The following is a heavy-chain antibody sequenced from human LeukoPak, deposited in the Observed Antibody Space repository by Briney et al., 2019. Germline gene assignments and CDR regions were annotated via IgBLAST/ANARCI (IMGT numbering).Heavy chain of an antibody. J-gene: IGHJ2*01. CDR1: GGSISSYY. Sequence: SETLSLTCTVSGGSISSYYWSWIRQPSGKGLEWIGYIFYSGSTNYNPSLKSRVTISVDTSKNQFSLKLSSVTAADTAVYYCARVYYSNSYDYWYFDLWGRGTLVTVSS. CDR3: ARVYYSNSYDYWYFDL. CDR2: IFYSGST. D-gene: IGHD6-13*01. V-gene: IGHV4-59*01.